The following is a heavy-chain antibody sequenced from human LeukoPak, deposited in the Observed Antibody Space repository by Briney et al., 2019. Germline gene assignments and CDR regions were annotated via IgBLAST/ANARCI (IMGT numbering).Heavy chain of an antibody. Sequence: GASVKVSCKASGGTFSSYAISWVRQAPGQGLEWMGRIIPILGIANYAQKFQGRVTITADKSTSTAYMELSSLRSEDTAVYYCARAVVGMSIAARPFDYWGQGTLVTVSS. D-gene: IGHD6-6*01. CDR3: ARAVVGMSIAARPFDY. V-gene: IGHV1-69*04. CDR2: IIPILGIA. J-gene: IGHJ4*02. CDR1: GGTFSSYA.